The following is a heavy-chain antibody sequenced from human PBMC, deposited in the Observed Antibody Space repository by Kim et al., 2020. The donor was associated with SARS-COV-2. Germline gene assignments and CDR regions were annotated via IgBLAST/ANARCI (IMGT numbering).Heavy chain of an antibody. CDR2: ISSSSSYI. V-gene: IGHV3-21*01. Sequence: GGSLRLSCAASGFTFSSYSMNWVRQAPGKGLEWVSSISSSSSYIYYGDSVKGRFTISRDNAKNSLYLQMNSLRAEDTAVYYCAREWTTVTNDAFDIWGQGTMVTVSS. CDR1: GFTFSSYS. D-gene: IGHD4-17*01. J-gene: IGHJ3*02. CDR3: AREWTTVTNDAFDI.